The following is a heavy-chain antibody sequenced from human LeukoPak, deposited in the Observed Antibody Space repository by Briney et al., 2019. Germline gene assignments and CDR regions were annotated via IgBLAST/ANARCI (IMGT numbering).Heavy chain of an antibody. Sequence: TGGSLRLSCAASGFTFSTYWMRWVRQAPGKGLEWVANIKQDGSEKYYVDSVKGRFTISRDNAKNSLYLQMNTLRPEDTAVYYCARPDSSSWHAPCDYWGQGTLVTVSS. CDR3: ARPDSSSWHAPCDY. CDR1: GFTFSTYW. D-gene: IGHD6-13*01. CDR2: IKQDGSEK. V-gene: IGHV3-7*01. J-gene: IGHJ4*02.